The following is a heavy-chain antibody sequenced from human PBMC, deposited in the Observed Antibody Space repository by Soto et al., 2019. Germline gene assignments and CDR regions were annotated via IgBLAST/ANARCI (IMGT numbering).Heavy chain of an antibody. CDR1: GFTFSSFA. J-gene: IGHJ4*02. Sequence: GGSLRLSCAASGFTFSSFAMSWVRQAPGKGLEWVSSISGSGGSTYYADSVKGRFTISRDSSKNTLSLQMNSLRAEDTAVYFCAKDVRSGSGKYYFDYWGQGTLVTVSS. CDR2: ISGSGGST. V-gene: IGHV3-23*01. D-gene: IGHD3-10*01. CDR3: AKDVRSGSGKYYFDY.